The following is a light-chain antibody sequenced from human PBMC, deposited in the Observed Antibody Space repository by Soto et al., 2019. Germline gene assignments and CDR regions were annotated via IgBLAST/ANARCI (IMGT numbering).Light chain of an antibody. V-gene: IGKV3-15*01. CDR3: QKYNNWPPIT. Sequence: EMVMMQSPATLSVSPGESVTLSCRASQLFSSNLAWYQHKPGQAPRLLIYGVSTRDTGIPDRFSGSGSGTEFTLTISRLQSEDFAVYYCQKYNNWPPITFGQGTRLEIK. CDR1: QLFSSN. CDR2: GVS. J-gene: IGKJ5*01.